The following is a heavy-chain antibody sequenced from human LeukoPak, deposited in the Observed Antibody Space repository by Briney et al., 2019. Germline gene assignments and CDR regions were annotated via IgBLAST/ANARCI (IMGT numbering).Heavy chain of an antibody. CDR1: GGSLSYFY. V-gene: IGHV4-34*01. Sequence: PSETLSLTCAVYGGSLSYFYWNWIRQPPGKGLACIGEVNHSGRTNNNPSLKSRVTMSGDTSKTQFSLKLRSATAADTAIYFCARGDRAVAGAWGWFDPWGQGTLVTVSS. CDR2: VNHSGRT. J-gene: IGHJ5*02. CDR3: ARGDRAVAGAWGWFDP. D-gene: IGHD6-19*01.